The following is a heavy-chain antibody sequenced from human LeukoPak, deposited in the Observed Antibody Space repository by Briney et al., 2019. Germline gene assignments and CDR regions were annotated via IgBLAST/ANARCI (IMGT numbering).Heavy chain of an antibody. CDR2: IRSSSSTV. CDR1: GFTFSSYS. Sequence: GGSLRLSCAASGFTFSSYSMNWVRQAPGKGLEWVSYIRSSSSTVYYADSVKGRFTISRDNAKNSLYLQMNSLRVEDTAVYYCARDTGGYCSSTSCPPVYWGQGTLVTVSS. D-gene: IGHD2-2*01. CDR3: ARDTGGYCSSTSCPPVY. V-gene: IGHV3-48*01. J-gene: IGHJ4*02.